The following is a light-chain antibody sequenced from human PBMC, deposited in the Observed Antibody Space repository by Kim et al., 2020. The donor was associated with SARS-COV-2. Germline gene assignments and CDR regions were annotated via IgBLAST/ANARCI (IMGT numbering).Light chain of an antibody. CDR2: GTS. CDR1: QSVSNN. Sequence: EIVMTQSPATLSLSPGERATLSCRASQSVSNNLAWYQQKPGQAPRLLIYGTSTRATGIPARFSGSGSGTEFTLTISSLQSEDFAVYYCQQYKNWPPLTFGGGTKLEI. J-gene: IGKJ4*01. V-gene: IGKV3-15*01. CDR3: QQYKNWPPLT.